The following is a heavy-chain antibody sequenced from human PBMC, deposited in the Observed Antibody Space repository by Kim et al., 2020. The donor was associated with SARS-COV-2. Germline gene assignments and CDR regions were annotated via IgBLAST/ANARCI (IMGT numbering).Heavy chain of an antibody. D-gene: IGHD3-3*01. CDR1: GFTFSSYS. Sequence: GGSLRLSCAASGFTFSSYSMNWVRQAPGKGLEWVSSISSSSSYIYYADSVKGRFTISRDNAKNSLYLQMNSLRAEDTAVYYCARGAVWRGTGNWFDPWGQGTLVTVSS. V-gene: IGHV3-21*01. J-gene: IGHJ5*02. CDR2: ISSSSSYI. CDR3: ARGAVWRGTGNWFDP.